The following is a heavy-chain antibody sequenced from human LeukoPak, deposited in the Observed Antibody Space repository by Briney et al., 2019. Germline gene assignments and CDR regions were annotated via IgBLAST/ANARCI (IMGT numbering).Heavy chain of an antibody. CDR2: IYYSGST. CDR1: GGSISSYY. V-gene: IGHV4-59*08. CDR3: ARHGISSSWYEDWFDP. Sequence: SETLSLTCTVSGGSISSYYWSWIRQPPGKGLEWFGYIYYSGSTNYNPSLKSRVTISVDTAKNQFSLKLSSVTAADTAVYYCARHGISSSWYEDWFDPWGQGTLVTVSS. D-gene: IGHD6-13*01. J-gene: IGHJ5*02.